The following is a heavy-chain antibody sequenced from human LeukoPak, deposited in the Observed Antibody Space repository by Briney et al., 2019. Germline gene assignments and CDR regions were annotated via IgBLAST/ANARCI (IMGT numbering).Heavy chain of an antibody. CDR2: SSGDGTIT. CDR3: ANAPPLFYHYYGIDV. J-gene: IGHJ6*02. Sequence: GGSLRLSCAASGLNLDAYAMHWVRQAPGKGLEWVSLSSGDGTITYYADSVKGRFTISRDNSKNSLFLEMNSLRSEATALYYCANAPPLFYHYYGIDVWGQGTTVTVSS. CDR1: GLNLDAYA. V-gene: IGHV3-43*02.